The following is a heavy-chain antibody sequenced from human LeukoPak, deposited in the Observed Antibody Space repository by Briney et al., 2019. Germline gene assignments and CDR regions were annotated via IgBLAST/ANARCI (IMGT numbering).Heavy chain of an antibody. CDR3: ARGYSNYFDP. Sequence: ASVKVSCKASGGTFSSYAISWVRQAPGQGLEWMGRIIPILGIANYAQKFRGRVTITADKSTSTAYMELSSLRSEDTAVYYCARGYSNYFDPWGQGTLVTVSA. D-gene: IGHD4-11*01. J-gene: IGHJ5*02. V-gene: IGHV1-69*04. CDR2: IIPILGIA. CDR1: GGTFSSYA.